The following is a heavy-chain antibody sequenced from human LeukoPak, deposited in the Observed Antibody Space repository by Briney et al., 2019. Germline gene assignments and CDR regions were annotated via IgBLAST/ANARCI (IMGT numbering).Heavy chain of an antibody. J-gene: IGHJ3*02. Sequence: SQTLSLTCAISGDSVSSNTATWNWIRQSPSIGLEWLGRTYYRSKWDTDYALSVKSRITISPDTTKNQFSLQLNSVTPEDTAMYYCVRDNKGIAVSVAFDIWGQGTMVTVSS. CDR1: GDSVSSNTAT. CDR3: VRDNKGIAVSVAFDI. CDR2: TYYRSKWDT. V-gene: IGHV6-1*01. D-gene: IGHD6-13*01.